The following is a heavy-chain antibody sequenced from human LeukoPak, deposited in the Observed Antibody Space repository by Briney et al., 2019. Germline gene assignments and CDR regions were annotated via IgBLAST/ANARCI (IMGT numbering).Heavy chain of an antibody. Sequence: SETLSLTCTVSGGSISSYYWSWIRQPPGKGLEWIGYIYTSGSTNYNPSLKSRVTISVDTSKNQFPLKLSSVTAADTAVYYCARHKANYYDGSEAFDIWGQGTMVTVSS. CDR3: ARHKANYYDGSEAFDI. CDR2: IYTSGST. D-gene: IGHD3-22*01. CDR1: GGSISSYY. J-gene: IGHJ3*02. V-gene: IGHV4-4*09.